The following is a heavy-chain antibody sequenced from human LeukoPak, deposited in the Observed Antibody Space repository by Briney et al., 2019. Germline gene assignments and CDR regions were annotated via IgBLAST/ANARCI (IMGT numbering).Heavy chain of an antibody. CDR1: GYTLTELS. CDR3: ARVTLDYCSSTSCQYY. V-gene: IGHV1-24*01. D-gene: IGHD2-2*01. Sequence: ASVKVSCKVSGYTLTELSMHWVRQAPGKGLEWMGGFDPENGETIYAQKFQGRVTMTEDTSTDTDYMELSSLRYEDTAVYYCARVTLDYCSSTSCQYYWGQRTLVTVSS. CDR2: FDPENGET. J-gene: IGHJ4*02.